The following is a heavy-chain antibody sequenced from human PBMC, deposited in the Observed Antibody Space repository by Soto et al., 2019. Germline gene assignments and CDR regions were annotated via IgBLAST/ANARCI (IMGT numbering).Heavy chain of an antibody. Sequence: GGSLRLSCAASGFTFSSYAMHWVRQAPGKGLEWVAVISYDGSNKYYADSVKGRFTISRDNSKNTLYLQMNSLRAEDTAVYYCARDRRQWRVRTPRWGQGTLVTVAS. CDR1: GFTFSSYA. J-gene: IGHJ4*02. D-gene: IGHD6-19*01. CDR3: ARDRRQWRVRTPR. V-gene: IGHV3-30-3*01. CDR2: ISYDGSNK.